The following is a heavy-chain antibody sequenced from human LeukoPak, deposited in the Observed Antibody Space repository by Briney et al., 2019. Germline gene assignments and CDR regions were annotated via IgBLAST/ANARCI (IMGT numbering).Heavy chain of an antibody. CDR2: ISSSSSYI. J-gene: IGHJ4*02. CDR3: ARGRRDTVVVPDNYFDY. D-gene: IGHD2-2*01. Sequence: PGGSLRLSCAASGFTFSSYRMIWVRQAPGKGLEWVSSISSSSSYIYYADSVKGRFTISRDNAKNSLYLQMNSLRAEDTAVYYCARGRRDTVVVPDNYFDYWGQGTLVTVSS. CDR1: GFTFSSYR. V-gene: IGHV3-21*01.